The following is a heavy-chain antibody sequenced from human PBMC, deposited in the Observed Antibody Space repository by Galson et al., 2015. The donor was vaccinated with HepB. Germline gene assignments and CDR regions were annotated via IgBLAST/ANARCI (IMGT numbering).Heavy chain of an antibody. Sequence: SVKVSCKASGGTFSSYAISWVRQAPGQGLEWMGRIIPILGIANYAQKSQGRVTITADKSTSTAYMELSSLRSEDTAVYYCARGKHYDFWSHNWFDPWGQGTLVTVSS. CDR3: ARGKHYDFWSHNWFDP. V-gene: IGHV1-69*04. CDR2: IIPILGIA. CDR1: GGTFSSYA. J-gene: IGHJ5*02. D-gene: IGHD3-3*01.